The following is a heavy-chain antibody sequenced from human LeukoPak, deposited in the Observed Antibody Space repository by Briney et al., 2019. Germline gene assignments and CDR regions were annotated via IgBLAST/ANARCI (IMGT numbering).Heavy chain of an antibody. V-gene: IGHV5-10-1*01. CDR3: VMVRGERDAFDI. J-gene: IGHJ3*02. Sequence: GESLKISCKGSGYSFTSYWISWVRQMPGKGLEWMGRIDPSDSYTNYSPSFQGHVTISADKSISTAYLQWSSLKASDTAMYYCVMVRGERDAFDIWGQGTMVTVSS. CDR2: IDPSDSYT. CDR1: GYSFTSYW. D-gene: IGHD3-10*01.